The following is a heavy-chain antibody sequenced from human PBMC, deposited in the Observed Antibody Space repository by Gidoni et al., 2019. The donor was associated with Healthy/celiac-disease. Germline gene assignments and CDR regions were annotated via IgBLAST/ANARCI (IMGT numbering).Heavy chain of an antibody. CDR2: ISGSGGST. V-gene: IGHV3-23*01. CDR1: GFTFSSYA. CDR3: AKGTTVTTLYYFDY. J-gene: IGHJ4*02. D-gene: IGHD4-17*01. Sequence: EVQLLESGGGLVQPGGSLRLSWADSGFTFSSYAMSWVRQAPGKGLEWVSAISGSGGSTYYADSVKGRFTISRDNSKNTLYLQMNSLRAEDTAVYYCAKGTTVTTLYYFDYWGQGTLVTVSS.